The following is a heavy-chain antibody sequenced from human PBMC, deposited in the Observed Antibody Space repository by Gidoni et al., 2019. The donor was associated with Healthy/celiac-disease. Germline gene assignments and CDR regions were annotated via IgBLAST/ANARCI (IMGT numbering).Heavy chain of an antibody. CDR2: SSGSGGRT. CDR3: AKGEWELPLFDY. J-gene: IGHJ4*02. D-gene: IGHD1-26*01. CDR1: GFTFSSYA. Sequence: EVQLVESGGGLVQPGGSLRLSCAASGFTFSSYAMSWVRQAPGKGLEWVSASSGSGGRTYYADSVKGRFTISRDNSKNTLYLQMNSLRAEDTAVYYCAKGEWELPLFDYWGQGTLVTVSS. V-gene: IGHV3-23*04.